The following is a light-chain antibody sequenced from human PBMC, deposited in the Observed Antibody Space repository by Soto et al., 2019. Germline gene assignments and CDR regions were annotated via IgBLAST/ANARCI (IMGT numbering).Light chain of an antibody. Sequence: DIQSTQSRSSVWSGFVDMVTITCRASQRVGTYLNWYRQKPGKAPNLLIYGVSSLHSGVPSRFSGSGSETDFTLTISSLQPEDFATYYCQQSYSNPRTFGQGTKVDI. CDR3: QQSYSNPRT. J-gene: IGKJ1*01. V-gene: IGKV1-39*01. CDR2: GVS. CDR1: QRVGTY.